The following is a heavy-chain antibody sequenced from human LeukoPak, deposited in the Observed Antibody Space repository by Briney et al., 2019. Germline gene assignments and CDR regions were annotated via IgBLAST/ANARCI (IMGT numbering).Heavy chain of an antibody. J-gene: IGHJ4*02. D-gene: IGHD3-22*01. CDR3: ARGSSSGSYYLDY. CDR2: IYYSGDI. Sequence: SETLSLTCTVSGGSISSYYWTWIRQPPGKGLEWIGYIYYSGDINYNPSLQSRVTISVDTSKNQFSLKLSSVTAADTAVYSCARGSSSGSYYLDYWGQGALVTVSS. CDR1: GGSISSYY. V-gene: IGHV4-59*01.